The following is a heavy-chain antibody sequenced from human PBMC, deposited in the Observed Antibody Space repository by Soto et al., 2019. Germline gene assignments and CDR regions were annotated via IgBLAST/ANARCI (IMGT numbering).Heavy chain of an antibody. D-gene: IGHD3-22*01. CDR2: ITCSGGST. CDR3: VIIREYYDCSGYPPYFFDY. V-gene: IGHV3-23*01. Sequence: ESLRLSCAASGLTLSNYVMNWFRQAPGKRQEWVSAITCSGGSTYYADSVKGRFTMSRDDPKDTLYLQINSLRAEDQAAYYYVIIREYYDCSGYPPYFFDYWGQGTLVTVSS. CDR1: GLTLSNYV. J-gene: IGHJ4*02.